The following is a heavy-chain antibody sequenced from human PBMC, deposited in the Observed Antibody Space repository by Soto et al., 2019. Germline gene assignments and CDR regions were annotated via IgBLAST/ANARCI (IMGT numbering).Heavy chain of an antibody. CDR2: ISSSSSTI. Sequence: GGSLRLSCAASGFTFSSYSMNWVRQAPGKGLEWVSYISSSSSTIYYADAVKGRFTISGDNAKNSLYLQMNSLRAEDTAVYYCARDHCSSTSCFSGAFDYWGQGTLVTVSS. D-gene: IGHD2-2*01. CDR3: ARDHCSSTSCFSGAFDY. V-gene: IGHV3-48*01. J-gene: IGHJ4*02. CDR1: GFTFSSYS.